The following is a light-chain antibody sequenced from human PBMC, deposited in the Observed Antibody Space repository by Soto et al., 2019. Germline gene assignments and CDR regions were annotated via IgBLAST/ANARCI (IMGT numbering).Light chain of an antibody. CDR3: QQYNSYLTWT. Sequence: DIHMTQSPSTLSASVGDRVTITCRASQSISSWLAWYQQKPGKAPKLLIYDASSLESGVPSRFSGSGSGTEFTLTISSLQPDDFATYYCQQYNSYLTWTFGQGTKV. J-gene: IGKJ1*01. CDR1: QSISSW. V-gene: IGKV1-5*01. CDR2: DAS.